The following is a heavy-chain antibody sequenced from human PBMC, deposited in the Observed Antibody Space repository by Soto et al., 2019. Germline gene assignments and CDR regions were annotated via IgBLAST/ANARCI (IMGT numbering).Heavy chain of an antibody. J-gene: IGHJ5*02. CDR2: ISAYNGNT. V-gene: IGHV1-18*01. D-gene: IGHD2-2*01. CDR1: GYTFTSYG. CDR3: ARAGWFVVVPAATPEWFDP. Sequence: GASVKVSCKASGYTFTSYGISWVRQAPGQGLEWMGWISAYNGNTNYAQKLQGRVTMTTDTSTSTAYMELRSLRSDDTAVYYCARAGWFVVVPAATPEWFDPWGQGTLVTVSS.